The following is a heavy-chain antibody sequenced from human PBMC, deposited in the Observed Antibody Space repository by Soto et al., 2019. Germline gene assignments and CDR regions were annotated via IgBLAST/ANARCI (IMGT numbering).Heavy chain of an antibody. CDR1: GFTFSSYG. Sequence: QVQLVESGGGVVQPGRSLRLSCAASGFTFSSYGMHWVRQAPGKGLEWVAVIWYDGSNKYDADSVKGRFTISRDNSKNTLDLQMNSLRAEAMAVYYCARAADSHFDYWGQGTMVTVSS. CDR2: IWYDGSNK. CDR3: ARAADSHFDY. D-gene: IGHD2-15*01. V-gene: IGHV3-33*01. J-gene: IGHJ4*02.